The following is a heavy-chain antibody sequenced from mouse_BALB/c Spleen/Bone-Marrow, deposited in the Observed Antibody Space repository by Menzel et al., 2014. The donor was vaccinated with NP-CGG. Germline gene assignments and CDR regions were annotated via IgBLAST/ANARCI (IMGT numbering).Heavy chain of an antibody. V-gene: IGHV14-3*02. D-gene: IGHD4-1*01. CDR3: ARWEYYAMDY. CDR1: GFNIKDTY. CDR2: IDPANGNT. J-gene: IGHJ4*01. Sequence: EVQLQQSGAELVKPGASVKLSCTASGFNIKDTYMHWVKQRPEQGLEWIGRIDPANGNTKYDPKFQGKATITADTSSNTAYLQLSSRTSEDTAVYYCARWEYYAMDYWGQGTSVTASS.